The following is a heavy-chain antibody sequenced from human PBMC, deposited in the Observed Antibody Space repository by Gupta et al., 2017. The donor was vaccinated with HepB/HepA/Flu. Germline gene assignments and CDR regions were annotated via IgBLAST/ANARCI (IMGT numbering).Heavy chain of an antibody. CDR3: VRDLNWGHFDC. Sequence: EVQLVESGGGLVQPGGSLRLSCAASGFTFRSYWMNWVRLAPGKGLEWVDNIKQDGSEKYLADSVKGRFTVSRDNAKNSLDLQMNRLKVEDTAVYYGVRDLNWGHFDCGGPGTLVTVSS. CDR1: GFTFRSYW. CDR2: IKQDGSEK. J-gene: IGHJ4*02. D-gene: IGHD7-27*01. V-gene: IGHV3-7*01.